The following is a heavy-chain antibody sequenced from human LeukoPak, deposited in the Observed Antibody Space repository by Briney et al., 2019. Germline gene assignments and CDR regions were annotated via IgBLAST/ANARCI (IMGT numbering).Heavy chain of an antibody. CDR3: AEVVPAAHDAFDI. J-gene: IGHJ3*02. V-gene: IGHV1-69*04. CDR1: GGTFSSYA. Sequence: SVKVSCKASGGTFSSYAISWVRQAPGQGLEWMGRIIPILGIANYAQKFQGRVTITADKSTSTAYMELSSLRSGDTAVYYCAEVVPAAHDAFDIWGQGTMVTVSS. D-gene: IGHD2-2*01. CDR2: IIPILGIA.